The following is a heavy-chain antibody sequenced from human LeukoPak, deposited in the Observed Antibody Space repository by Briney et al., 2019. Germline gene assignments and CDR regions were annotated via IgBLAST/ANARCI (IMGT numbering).Heavy chain of an antibody. D-gene: IGHD6-19*01. CDR2: IYYRGGT. CDR1: GFTFSSYA. V-gene: IGHV4-59*01. J-gene: IGHJ2*01. CDR3: ARGSLYSSGRGWYFDL. Sequence: GSLRLSCAASGFTFSSYAMSWVRQAPGKGLEWIGYIYYRGGTNYNSSLKSRVTISVDTSNNQFSLKLTSVTAADTAMYYCARGSLYSSGRGWYFDLWGRGTLVTVSS.